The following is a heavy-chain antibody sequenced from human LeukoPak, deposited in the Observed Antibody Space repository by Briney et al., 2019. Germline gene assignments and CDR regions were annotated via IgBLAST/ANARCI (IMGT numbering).Heavy chain of an antibody. CDR2: IYYSGAT. V-gene: IGHV4-59*12. Sequence: PSETLSLACSVSGGSMSTYYWTWIRRTPGKGLEWIGYIYYSGATDYNPSLKSRVSISMDTPNYQFSLTVNSMTAADTGLYYCARATADHTNYGHYMDVWGNGTTVTVSS. D-gene: IGHD1-7*01. J-gene: IGHJ6*03. CDR3: ARATADHTNYGHYMDV. CDR1: GGSMSTYY.